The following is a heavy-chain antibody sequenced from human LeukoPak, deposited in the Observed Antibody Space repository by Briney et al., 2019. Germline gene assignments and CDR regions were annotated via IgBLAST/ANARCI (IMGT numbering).Heavy chain of an antibody. CDR3: ATVAAAATN. CDR1: GGSISSYY. Sequence: SETLSLTCTVSGGSISSYYWSWIRQPPGKGLEWIGHIFYSGSTNYNPSLKSRVTISVDTSKNQFSLKLSSVTAADTAVYYCATVAAAATNWGQGTLVTVSS. V-gene: IGHV4-59*01. CDR2: IFYSGST. D-gene: IGHD6-13*01. J-gene: IGHJ4*02.